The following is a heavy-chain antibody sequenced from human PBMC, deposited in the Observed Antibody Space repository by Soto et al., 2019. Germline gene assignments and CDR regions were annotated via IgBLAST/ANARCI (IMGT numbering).Heavy chain of an antibody. CDR1: GFIFSTYG. J-gene: IGHJ4*02. V-gene: IGHV3-33*01. CDR3: ASPESGSYWGFDY. CDR2: IWYDGSNK. D-gene: IGHD1-26*01. Sequence: QVQLVESGGGVVQPGRSLRLSCAASGFIFSTYGMHWVRQAPGKGLEWVAVIWYDGSNKYYADSVKGRFTISRDNSKNTLYLQMNSLRAEDTAIYYCASPESGSYWGFDYWGQRTLVTVSS.